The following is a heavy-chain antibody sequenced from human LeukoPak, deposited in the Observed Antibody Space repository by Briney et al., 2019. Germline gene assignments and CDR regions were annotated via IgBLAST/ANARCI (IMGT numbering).Heavy chain of an antibody. D-gene: IGHD3-22*01. Sequence: SVKVSCKASGGTFSSYAISWVRQAPGQGLEWMGGIIPIFGTANYAQKFQGRVTITTDESTSTAYMELSRLRSEDTAVYYCAREGGSNYYDSSGYYYVPLAFDYWRQGPLVTVSS. V-gene: IGHV1-69*05. CDR2: IIPIFGTA. J-gene: IGHJ4*02. CDR1: GGTFSSYA. CDR3: AREGGSNYYDSSGYYYVPLAFDY.